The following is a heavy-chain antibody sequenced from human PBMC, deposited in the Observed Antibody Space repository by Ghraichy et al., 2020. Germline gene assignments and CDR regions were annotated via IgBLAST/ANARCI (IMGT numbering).Heavy chain of an antibody. CDR3: AHRRVLQRDWNYGDFDY. CDR2: IYWDDDK. Sequence: SGPTLVKPTQTLTLTCTLSGFSISTNGVGVGWIRQPPGKALEWVAFIYWDDDKRYSPSLKSRLTITKDTSKNQVVLTMTNMDPVDTATYYCAHRRVLQRDWNYGDFDYWGQGTLVTVSS. J-gene: IGHJ4*01. D-gene: IGHD1-7*01. CDR1: GFSISTNGVG. V-gene: IGHV2-5*02.